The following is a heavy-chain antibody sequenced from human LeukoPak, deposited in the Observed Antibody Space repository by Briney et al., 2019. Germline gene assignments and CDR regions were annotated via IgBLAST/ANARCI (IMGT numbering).Heavy chain of an antibody. CDR3: ARSTVLRELDY. D-gene: IGHD4-23*01. CDR2: IYYSGST. CDR1: GGSISIYQ. J-gene: IGHJ4*02. V-gene: IGHV4-59*01. Sequence: SETLSLTCTVSGGSISIYQWNWIRQPPGKGLEWIGYIYYSGSTNYNPSLKSRVTISVDTSKSQFSLKLTSVAAADTAVYYCARSTVLRELDYWGQGTLVTVSS.